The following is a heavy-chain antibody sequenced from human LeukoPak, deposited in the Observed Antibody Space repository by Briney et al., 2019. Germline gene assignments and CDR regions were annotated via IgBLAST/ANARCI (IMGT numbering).Heavy chain of an antibody. Sequence: ASVKLSCKASGYTFTSYDINWVRQATGRRLEWMGWMNPNSGNTGYAQKFQGRVTMTRNTSISTAYMELSSLRSEDTAVYYCARFTYYYDSSGYYSNYYYGMDVWGQGTTVTVSS. J-gene: IGHJ6*02. CDR3: ARFTYYYDSSGYYSNYYYGMDV. CDR1: GYTFTSYD. V-gene: IGHV1-8*01. CDR2: MNPNSGNT. D-gene: IGHD3-22*01.